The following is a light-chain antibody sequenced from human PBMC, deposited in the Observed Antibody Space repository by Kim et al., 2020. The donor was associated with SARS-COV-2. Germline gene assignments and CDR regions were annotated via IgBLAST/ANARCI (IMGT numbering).Light chain of an antibody. CDR3: HQSGSLPHT. J-gene: IGKJ2*01. Sequence: VTPKAKATITCRASRSIGSSLHWYQQKPGQSPKLLIKYASQSFSGVPSRFSGSGSGTDFTLTINSLEAEDAATYYCHQSGSLPHTFGQGTKLEI. CDR1: RSIGSS. CDR2: YAS. V-gene: IGKV6-21*01.